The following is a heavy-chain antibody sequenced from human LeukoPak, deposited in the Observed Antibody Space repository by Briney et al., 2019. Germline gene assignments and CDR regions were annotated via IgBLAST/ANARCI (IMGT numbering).Heavy chain of an antibody. V-gene: IGHV3-21*01. J-gene: IGHJ4*02. CDR2: IYSGSDYI. CDR1: GFTFSSDR. D-gene: IGHD4/OR15-4a*01. Sequence: GGYLRRSCVASGFTFSSDRMNWVRQAPGKGLEWVSTIYSGSDYIYYADSVKGRFTISRDNAKNSLYLQMNSLRAEDTAIYYCARDLPVSGAYHQFDSWGQGTLVTVSS. CDR3: ARDLPVSGAYHQFDS.